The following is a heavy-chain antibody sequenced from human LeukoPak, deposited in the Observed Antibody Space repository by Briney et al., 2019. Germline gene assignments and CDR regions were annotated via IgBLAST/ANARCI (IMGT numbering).Heavy chain of an antibody. Sequence: GGSLRLSYAASGFTFSSYWMSWVRQAPGKGLEWVANINQDGSEKYYVDSLKGRFTISRGNAKNSLYLQMNSLRAEDTAVYYCATYSSLNRREFQFWGQGTLLTVSS. CDR2: INQDGSEK. CDR1: GFTFSSYW. V-gene: IGHV3-7*01. J-gene: IGHJ1*01. D-gene: IGHD3-22*01. CDR3: ATYSSLNRREFQF.